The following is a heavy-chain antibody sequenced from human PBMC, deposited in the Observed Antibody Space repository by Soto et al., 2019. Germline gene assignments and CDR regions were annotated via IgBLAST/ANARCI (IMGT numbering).Heavy chain of an antibody. D-gene: IGHD6-19*01. CDR3: ARDRSESRYFQHL. V-gene: IGHV4-31*01. CDR2: VNYGGNT. Sequence: PSETLSLTCTVSGASISSGAYYWTWIRPYPGKGLEWVGYVNYGGNTNFNPSLRRLVAMTVDTSKNQFSLVRKSITVDDTAEYYCARDRSESRYFQHLWGQGTLVTVSS. J-gene: IGHJ5*02. CDR1: GASISSGAYY.